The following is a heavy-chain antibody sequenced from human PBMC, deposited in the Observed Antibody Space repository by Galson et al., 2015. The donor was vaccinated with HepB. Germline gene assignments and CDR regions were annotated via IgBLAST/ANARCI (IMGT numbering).Heavy chain of an antibody. CDR2: IIPILGIA. CDR1: GGTFSSYA. Sequence: SVKVSCKASGGTFSSYAISWVRQAPGQGLEWMGRIIPILGIANYAQKFQGRVTITADKSTSTAYMELSSLRSEDTAVYYCARNPGDDSSGYYADSWGQGTLVTVSS. CDR3: ARNPGDDSSGYYADS. J-gene: IGHJ5*01. D-gene: IGHD3-22*01. V-gene: IGHV1-69*04.